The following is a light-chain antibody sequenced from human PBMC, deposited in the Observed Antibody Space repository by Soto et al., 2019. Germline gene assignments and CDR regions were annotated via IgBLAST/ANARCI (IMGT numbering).Light chain of an antibody. V-gene: IGKV3D-20*02. CDR1: HTVTSGY. CDR3: QQRSNWPIT. J-gene: IGKJ5*01. Sequence: IEFTQSPDTPSLSPGDRATLSCRASHTVTSGYLAWYQQKPGQSPRLLIYDVSTRATGIPARFSGSGSGTDFTLTITSLEPEDFAVYYCQQRSNWPITCGQGTRLEI. CDR2: DVS.